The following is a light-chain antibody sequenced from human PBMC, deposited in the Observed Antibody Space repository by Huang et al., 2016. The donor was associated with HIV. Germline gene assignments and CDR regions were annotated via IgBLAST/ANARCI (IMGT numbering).Light chain of an antibody. CDR3: HQYNNWRLS. V-gene: IGKV3-15*01. CDR2: GSS. Sequence: EIVMTQSPATLSVSPGQRVTLSCRANRSVSTNLAWYQQRQGQAPRLLIYGSSTRAPGIPARFSGSGSGTDFSLTISSLQSEDFALYYCHQYNNWRLSFGGGTRVE. CDR1: RSVSTN. J-gene: IGKJ4*01.